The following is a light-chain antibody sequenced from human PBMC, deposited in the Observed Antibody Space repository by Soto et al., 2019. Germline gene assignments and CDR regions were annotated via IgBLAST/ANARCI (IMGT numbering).Light chain of an antibody. Sequence: EIVLTQSLDTLSLSPGARXPLXCRASQSITSSYLAWYQQKPGRAPRLLIYDASNRATGIPARFSGSGSGTDFTLTISSLEPEDFAVYYCQQRSNWPWTFGQGTKVDIK. CDR1: QSITSSY. CDR3: QQRSNWPWT. V-gene: IGKV3-11*01. CDR2: DAS. J-gene: IGKJ1*01.